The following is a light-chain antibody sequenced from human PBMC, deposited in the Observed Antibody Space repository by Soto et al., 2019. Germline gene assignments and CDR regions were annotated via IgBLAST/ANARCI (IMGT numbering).Light chain of an antibody. J-gene: IGKJ1*01. V-gene: IGKV2-40*01. CDR1: QSLLDSDDGNTY. CDR2: TLS. Sequence: DVVMTQTPLSLPVTPGEPASISCRSSQSLLDSDDGNTYLDWYLQKPGQSPQLLIYTLSYRASGDPDRFSGSGSGTDFTLKISRVEAEDVGVYYCMQRIEFPWTFGQGTKVEIK. CDR3: MQRIEFPWT.